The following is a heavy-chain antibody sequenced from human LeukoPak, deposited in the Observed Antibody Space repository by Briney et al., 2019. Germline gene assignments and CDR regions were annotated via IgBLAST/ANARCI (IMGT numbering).Heavy chain of an antibody. V-gene: IGHV1-69*13. CDR2: IIPIFGTA. CDR1: GGTFSSYA. Sequence: SVKVSCKASGGTFSSYATSWVRQAPGQGLEWMGGIIPIFGTANYAQKFQGRVTITADESTSTAYMELSSLRSEDTAVYYCARSASRFLEWLLSSWGQGTLVTVSS. D-gene: IGHD3-3*01. J-gene: IGHJ5*02. CDR3: ARSASRFLEWLLSS.